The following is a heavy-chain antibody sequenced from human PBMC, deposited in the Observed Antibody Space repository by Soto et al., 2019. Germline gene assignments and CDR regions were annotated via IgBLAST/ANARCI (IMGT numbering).Heavy chain of an antibody. J-gene: IGHJ4*01. Sequence: QITLKESGPTLVKPTQTLTLTCTFSGFSLSTSGVGVGWIRQPPGKALEWLALIYWDDDKRYSPSLNSRLTINKDHTKFQVLLTMANVDPVDTATYCCALSWPPRLLDLWGQGTLVTVSS. D-gene: IGHD6-6*01. CDR3: ALSWPPRLLDL. CDR1: GFSLSTSGVG. V-gene: IGHV2-5*02. CDR2: IYWDDDK.